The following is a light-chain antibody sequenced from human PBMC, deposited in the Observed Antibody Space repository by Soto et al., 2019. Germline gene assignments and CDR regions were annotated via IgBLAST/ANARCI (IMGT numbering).Light chain of an antibody. J-gene: IGLJ1*01. CDR2: DVT. CDR3: SSSTSSSNPYV. CDR1: SSDVGGYNY. V-gene: IGLV2-14*01. Sequence: QSALTQPAFVSGSLAQSITIFCTGTSSDVGGYNYVSWYQQHPVKAPKLMIYDVTNRPSGVSDRFSGSKSGNTASLTISGLQAEDEADYYCSSSTSSSNPYVFGTGNKVTVL.